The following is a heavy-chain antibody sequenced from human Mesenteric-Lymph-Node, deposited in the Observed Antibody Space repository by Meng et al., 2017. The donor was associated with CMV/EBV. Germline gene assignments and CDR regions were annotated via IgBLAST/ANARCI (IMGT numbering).Heavy chain of an antibody. V-gene: IGHV3-74*01. CDR1: GFTFRTNW. CDR3: GSSEYSNKFDY. CDR2: INSDGSST. J-gene: IGHJ4*02. Sequence: GGSLRLSCAASGFTFRTNWMHWVRQAPGKGLVWVSRINSDGSSTNYADSVKGRFTISRDNAKNTLYLQMNSLRAEDTAVYYCGSSEYSNKFDYWGQGTLVTVSS. D-gene: IGHD6-13*01.